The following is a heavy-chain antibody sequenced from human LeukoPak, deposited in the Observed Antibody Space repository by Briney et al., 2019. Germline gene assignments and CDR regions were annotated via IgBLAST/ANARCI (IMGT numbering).Heavy chain of an antibody. CDR2: IRSKDYSYAT. V-gene: IGHV3-73*01. Sequence: GGSLKLSCAASGSTFSGSAVHWDRQASGKGLEWVGRIRSKDYSYATAYAASVKGRFTISRDDSKNTAFLQMNSLKTEDAAVYYCSRVPYDSGGNGFDPWGQGTLVTVSS. CDR3: SRVPYDSGGNGFDP. CDR1: GSTFSGSA. D-gene: IGHD4-23*01. J-gene: IGHJ5*02.